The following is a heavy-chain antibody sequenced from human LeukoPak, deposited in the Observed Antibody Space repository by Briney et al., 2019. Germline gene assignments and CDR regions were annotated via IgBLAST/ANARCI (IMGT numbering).Heavy chain of an antibody. J-gene: IGHJ4*02. CDR2: INHSGST. Sequence: GSLRLSCAASGFTFSSYGMSWVRQPPGKGLEWIGEINHSGSTNYNPSLKSRVTISVDTSKNQFSLKLSSVTAADTAVYYCARPLRGYWGQGTLVTVSS. D-gene: IGHD3-3*01. V-gene: IGHV4-34*01. CDR1: GFTFSSYG. CDR3: ARPLRGY.